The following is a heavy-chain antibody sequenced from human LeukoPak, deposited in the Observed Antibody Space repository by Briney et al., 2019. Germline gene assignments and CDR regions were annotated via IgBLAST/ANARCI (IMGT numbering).Heavy chain of an antibody. V-gene: IGHV3-30*03. CDR2: ISYDGSNK. CDR3: ARDLTYYYDTSGPSDY. Sequence: PGGSLRLSCAASGFTFSTYAMSWVRQAPGKGLEWLAVISYDGSNKYYADSVKGRFTISRDNSKNTLHLQMNSLRAEDTAVYHCARDLTYYYDTSGPSDYWGQGTLVTVSS. D-gene: IGHD3-22*01. J-gene: IGHJ4*02. CDR1: GFTFSTYA.